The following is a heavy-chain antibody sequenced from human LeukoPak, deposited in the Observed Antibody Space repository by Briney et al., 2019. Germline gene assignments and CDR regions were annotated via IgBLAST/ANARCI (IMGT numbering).Heavy chain of an antibody. Sequence: GGSLRLSCAASGFSFSSYAMSWVRQAPGKGLEWVSTISGSGVDTYYTDSVKGRFTISRDNSKNTLYLQMNSLRAEDTAVYYCARDLLIYDSSGYYSAGDYWGQGTLVTVSS. CDR1: GFSFSSYA. D-gene: IGHD3-22*01. J-gene: IGHJ4*02. CDR3: ARDLLIYDSSGYYSAGDY. V-gene: IGHV3-23*01. CDR2: ISGSGVDT.